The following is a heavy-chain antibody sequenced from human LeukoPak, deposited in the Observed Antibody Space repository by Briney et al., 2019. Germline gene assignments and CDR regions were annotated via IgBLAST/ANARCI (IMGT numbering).Heavy chain of an antibody. D-gene: IGHD6-13*01. CDR2: INTDGSST. CDR1: GFTFSSYW. Sequence: GGSLRLSCAASGFTFSSYWMHWVRQAPGKGLVWVSRINTDGSSTSYADSVKGRFTISRDNAKNTLYLQMNSLRAEDTAVYYCARVGRGVSSWYGDYYYMDVWGKGTTVTVSS. J-gene: IGHJ6*03. CDR3: ARVGRGVSSWYGDYYYMDV. V-gene: IGHV3-74*01.